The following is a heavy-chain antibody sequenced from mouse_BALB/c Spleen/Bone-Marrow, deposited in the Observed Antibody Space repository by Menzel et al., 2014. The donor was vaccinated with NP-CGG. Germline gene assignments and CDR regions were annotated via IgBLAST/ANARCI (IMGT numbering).Heavy chain of an antibody. J-gene: IGHJ4*01. D-gene: IGHD1-1*02. CDR1: GYTFTSYW. V-gene: IGHV1S81*02. CDR2: INPSNGRT. CDR3: ARGGGSYYAMDY. Sequence: QVQLKQSGAELVKPGASVKLSCKASGYTFTSYWMHWVKQRPGQGLEWIGEINPSNGRTNYNEKFKSKATLTVDKSSSTAYMQLSSLTCEDSAVYYCARGGGSYYAMDYWGQGTSVTVSS.